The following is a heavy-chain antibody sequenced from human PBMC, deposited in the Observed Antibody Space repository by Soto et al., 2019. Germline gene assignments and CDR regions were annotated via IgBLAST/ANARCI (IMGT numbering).Heavy chain of an antibody. CDR1: GGTFSSYV. D-gene: IGHD4-17*01. Sequence: QVQLVQSGAEVKKPGSSVKVSCKASGGTFSSYVISWVRQAPGQGLEWMGGIIPIFGTANYAQKFQGRVTITADESTSTAYMELSSLRSEDTAVYYCARKPPTTVTPYWYFDLWGRGTLVTVSS. CDR2: IIPIFGTA. CDR3: ARKPPTTVTPYWYFDL. V-gene: IGHV1-69*01. J-gene: IGHJ2*01.